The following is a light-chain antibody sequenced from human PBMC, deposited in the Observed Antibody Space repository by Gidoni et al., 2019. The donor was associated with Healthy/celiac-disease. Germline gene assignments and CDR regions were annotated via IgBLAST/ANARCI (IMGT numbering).Light chain of an antibody. Sequence: IVMTQSPATLSVSPGERATLSCRASQSVSSNLAWYQQKPGQAPRLLIYGASTRATGIPARFSGSGSGTEFTLTISSLQSEDFAVYYCQQYNNGYTFGQGTKLEIK. V-gene: IGKV3-15*01. CDR3: QQYNNGYT. CDR1: QSVSSN. J-gene: IGKJ2*01. CDR2: GAS.